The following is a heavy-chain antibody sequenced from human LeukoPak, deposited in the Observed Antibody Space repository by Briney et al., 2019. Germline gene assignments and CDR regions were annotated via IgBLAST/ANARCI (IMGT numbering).Heavy chain of an antibody. D-gene: IGHD2-15*01. V-gene: IGHV1-69*04. Sequence: SVKVSCKASGGTFSSYAISWVRRAPGQGLEWMGRIIPILGIANYAQKFQGRVTITADKSTSTAYMELSSLRSEDTAVYYCARYSDGGSSDYFDYWGQGTLVTVSS. CDR3: ARYSDGGSSDYFDY. CDR2: IIPILGIA. CDR1: GGTFSSYA. J-gene: IGHJ4*02.